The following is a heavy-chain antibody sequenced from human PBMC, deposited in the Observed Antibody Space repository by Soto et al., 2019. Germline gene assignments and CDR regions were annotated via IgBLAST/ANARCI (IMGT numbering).Heavy chain of an antibody. CDR3: ARHEAGWYFDS. Sequence: ASETLSLTCTVSRGSISSGTNYWAWIRQPPGKGLEWIANIYYSGSTFYNPSLKSRVTISLDTSKSQFSLKLRSVTAADTAVYYCARHEAGWYFDSWGQGTLVTVSS. D-gene: IGHD6-25*01. CDR2: IYYSGST. V-gene: IGHV4-39*01. J-gene: IGHJ4*02. CDR1: RGSISSGTNY.